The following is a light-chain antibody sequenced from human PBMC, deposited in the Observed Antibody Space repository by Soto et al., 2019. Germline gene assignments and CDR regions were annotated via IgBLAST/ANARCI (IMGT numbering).Light chain of an antibody. Sequence: IQLTQSPSSLSASVGDRVTITCRASQGISSYLAWYQQKPGKAPKLLIYAASTLQSGVPSRFSGSGSGTDFTLTISSLQPEDFATYYCQQLYPGTFGPGTKVDIK. CDR3: QQLYPGT. CDR2: AAS. CDR1: QGISSY. J-gene: IGKJ3*01. V-gene: IGKV1-9*01.